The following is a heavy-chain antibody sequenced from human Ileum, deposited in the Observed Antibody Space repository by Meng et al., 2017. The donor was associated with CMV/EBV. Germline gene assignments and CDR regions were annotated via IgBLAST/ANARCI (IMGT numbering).Heavy chain of an antibody. J-gene: IGHJ4*02. V-gene: IGHV3-74*01. CDR3: VRSGGTLDY. Sequence: EVQLVESGGGLVQPGGSLRLSCAASGFTFSTYWMHWVRQDPGKGLLWVSHVNPDGTTTSYADSVKGRFTISRDNAKNTLYLEMNSLRAEDTAVYYCVRSGGTLDYWGQGTLVTVSS. CDR2: VNPDGTTT. D-gene: IGHD2-8*02. CDR1: GFTFSTYW.